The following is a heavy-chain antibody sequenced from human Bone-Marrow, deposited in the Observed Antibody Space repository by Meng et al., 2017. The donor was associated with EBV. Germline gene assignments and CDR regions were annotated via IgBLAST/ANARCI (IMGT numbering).Heavy chain of an antibody. V-gene: IGHV4-4*02. D-gene: IGHD2-2*01. Sequence: QVLLLGWVPGPVKPSVPLSLTCAASGGSISSSNWWSWVRQPPGKGLEWIGELYHSGSTNYNPSLKSRVTISVDKSKNQFSLKLSSVTAADTAVYYCARIRVPAALDYWGQGTLVTVSS. CDR2: LYHSGST. J-gene: IGHJ4*02. CDR3: ARIRVPAALDY. CDR1: GGSISSSNW.